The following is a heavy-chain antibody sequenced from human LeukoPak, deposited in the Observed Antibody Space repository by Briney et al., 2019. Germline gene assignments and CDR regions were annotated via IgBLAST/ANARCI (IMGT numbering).Heavy chain of an antibody. J-gene: IGHJ6*03. CDR3: ARVHNYYGSGSYSPYYYYYMDV. V-gene: IGHV4-38-2*02. CDR2: IYHSGST. D-gene: IGHD3-10*01. CDR1: GYSISSGYY. Sequence: SETLSLTCTVSGYSISSGYYWGWIRQPPGKGLEWIGSIYHSGSTYYNPSLKSRVTISVDTSKNQFSLKLSSVTAADTAVYYCARVHNYYGSGSYSPYYYYYMDVWGKGTTVTVSS.